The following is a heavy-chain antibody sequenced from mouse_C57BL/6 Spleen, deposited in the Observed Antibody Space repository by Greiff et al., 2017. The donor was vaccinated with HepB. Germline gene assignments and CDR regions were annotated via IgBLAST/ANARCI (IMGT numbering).Heavy chain of an antibody. CDR1: GFNIKDYY. CDR3: AREDYGNYPYYYAMDY. J-gene: IGHJ4*01. Sequence: EVQLQQSGAELVRPGASVKLSCTASGFNIKDYYMHWVKQRPEQGLEWIGRIDPEDGDTEYAPKFQGKATMTADTSSNTAYLQLSSLTSEDSAVYFCAREDYGNYPYYYAMDYWGQGTSVTVSS. CDR2: IDPEDGDT. D-gene: IGHD2-1*01. V-gene: IGHV14-1*01.